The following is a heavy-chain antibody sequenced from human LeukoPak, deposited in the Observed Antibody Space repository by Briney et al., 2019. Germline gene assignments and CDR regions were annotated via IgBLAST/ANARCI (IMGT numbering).Heavy chain of an antibody. V-gene: IGHV1-69*05. J-gene: IGHJ4*02. CDR3: AREVLDYYDSSGPRAFDY. CDR1: GGTVISYA. CDR2: IIHIFGTA. D-gene: IGHD3-22*01. Sequence: SVKVSCKAAGGTVISYAISWVRQAHGQGDEWKGRIIHIFGTANYEKKFQGRVTITTDESTSTAYIELSSLRSEDTAVYYCAREVLDYYDSSGPRAFDYWGQGTLVTVSS.